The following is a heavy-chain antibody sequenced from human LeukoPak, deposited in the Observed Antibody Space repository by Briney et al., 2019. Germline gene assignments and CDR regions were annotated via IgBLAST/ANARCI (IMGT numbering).Heavy chain of an antibody. CDR1: GGTFSSYA. J-gene: IGHJ4*02. D-gene: IGHD4-17*01. Sequence: SVKVSCKASGGTFSSYAISWVRQAPGQGLEWMGGIIPIFGTANYAQKFQGRVTITADESTSTAYMELSSLRSEDTAVYYCARPTTVTTFGGHYFDYWGQGTLVTVSS. CDR3: ARPTTVTTFGGHYFDY. CDR2: IIPIFGTA. V-gene: IGHV1-69*01.